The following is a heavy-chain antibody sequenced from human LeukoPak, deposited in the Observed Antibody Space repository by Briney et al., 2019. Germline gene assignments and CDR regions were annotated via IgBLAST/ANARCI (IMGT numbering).Heavy chain of an antibody. CDR1: GFTFDDYA. D-gene: IGHD3-3*01. Sequence: GGSLRLSCAASGFTFDDYAMYWVRHAPGKGLEWVSGISWNSGSIVYADSVKGRFTISRDNAKNSLYLQMNSLRAEDTALYYCAKGLRFLEWLFPEENYYYYGMDVWGQGTTVTVSS. V-gene: IGHV3-9*01. J-gene: IGHJ6*02. CDR2: ISWNSGSI. CDR3: AKGLRFLEWLFPEENYYYYGMDV.